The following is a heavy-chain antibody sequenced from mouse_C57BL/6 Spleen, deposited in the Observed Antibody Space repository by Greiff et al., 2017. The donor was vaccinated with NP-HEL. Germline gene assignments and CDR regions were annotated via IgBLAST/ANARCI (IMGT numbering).Heavy chain of an antibody. CDR2: IHPNSGST. V-gene: IGHV1-64*01. CDR1: GYTFTSYW. Sequence: VQLQQSGAELVKPGASVKLSCKASGYTFTSYWMHWVKQRPGQGLEWIGMIHPNSGSTNYNEKFKSKATLTVDKSSSTAYMQLSSLTSEDAAVYYCARYYGRSLDDWGQGTTLTVSS. CDR3: ARYYGRSLDD. D-gene: IGHD1-1*01. J-gene: IGHJ2*01.